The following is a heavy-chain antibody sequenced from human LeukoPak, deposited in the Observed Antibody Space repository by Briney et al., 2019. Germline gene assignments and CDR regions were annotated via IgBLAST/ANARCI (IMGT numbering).Heavy chain of an antibody. CDR3: AKGYDSSSGYYFDY. D-gene: IGHD3-22*01. CDR2: ISSSGGST. CDR1: GFTFSSYS. V-gene: IGHV3-23*01. J-gene: IGHJ4*02. Sequence: GGSLRLSCAASGFTFSSYSMNWVRQAPGKGLEWVSAISSSGGSTYYADSVKGRFTISRDNSKNTLYLQMNSLRAEDTAVYYCAKGYDSSSGYYFDYWGRGTLVTVSS.